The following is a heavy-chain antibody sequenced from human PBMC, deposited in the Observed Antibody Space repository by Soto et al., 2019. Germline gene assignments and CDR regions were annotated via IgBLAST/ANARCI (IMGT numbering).Heavy chain of an antibody. V-gene: IGHV1-46*01. J-gene: IGHJ4*02. CDR2: INPSGGST. Sequence: ASVKVSCKASGYTFTSYYMHWVRQAPGQGLEWMGIINPSGGSTSYAQKFQGRVTMTRDTSKSTVYMELSSLGSEDTAFYYCARGQWSAVVVIPFAYWGQGTLVTFSS. CDR3: ARGQWSAVVVIPFAY. CDR1: GYTFTSYY. D-gene: IGHD3-22*01.